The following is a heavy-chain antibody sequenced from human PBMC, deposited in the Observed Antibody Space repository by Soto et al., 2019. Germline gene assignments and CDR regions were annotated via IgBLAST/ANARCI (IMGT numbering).Heavy chain of an antibody. CDR3: ARTYSTSLRYFDY. Sequence: GGSLRLSCAASGFSFSTYTMSWVRRAPGKGLEWVSAISGSGGSPSYADSVQGRFTISRDNPKNTLYLQMNSLRADDTALYYCARTYSTSLRYFDYWGQGTLVTVSS. CDR2: ISGSGGSP. V-gene: IGHV3-23*01. J-gene: IGHJ4*03. CDR1: GFSFSTYT. D-gene: IGHD5-18*01.